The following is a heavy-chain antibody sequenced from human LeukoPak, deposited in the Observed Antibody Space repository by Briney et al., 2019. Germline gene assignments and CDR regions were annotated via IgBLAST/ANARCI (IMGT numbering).Heavy chain of an antibody. CDR3: AKVRGVTAHFDY. CDR2: ISGSGSGT. CDR1: GFTFSNYA. Sequence: GGSLRLSCAAPGFTFSNYAMSWVRQAPGKGLDWVSGISGSGSGTYYADSVKGRVTISRDNSKNTLYLQMNSLRAEDTAVYYCAKVRGVTAHFDYWGQGTLVTVSS. J-gene: IGHJ4*02. D-gene: IGHD2-21*02. V-gene: IGHV3-23*01.